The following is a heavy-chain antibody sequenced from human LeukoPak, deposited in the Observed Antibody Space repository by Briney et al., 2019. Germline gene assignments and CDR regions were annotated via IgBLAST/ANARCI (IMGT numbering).Heavy chain of an antibody. CDR2: INSNGGRT. V-gene: IGHV3-64D*06. D-gene: IGHD6-19*01. J-gene: IGHJ4*02. CDR3: AKLRAGSSGLIDY. Sequence: GGSLRLSCSASGFTFKKYAMHWVRQAPGKGLEYVSAINSNGGRTYYADSVKGRFTISRDNSKNTLFLQMSSLGVEDTAVYYCAKLRAGSSGLIDYWGQGTLVTVSS. CDR1: GFTFKKYA.